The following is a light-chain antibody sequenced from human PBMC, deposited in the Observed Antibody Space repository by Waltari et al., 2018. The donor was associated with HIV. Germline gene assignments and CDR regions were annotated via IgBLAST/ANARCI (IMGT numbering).Light chain of an antibody. V-gene: IGLV3-25*03. CDR3: ESADSSLWV. CDR1: ALPKTY. Sequence: SYELTQPPSVSVSPGQTARITCSGDALPKTYAYWYQQKAGQDPVLVIYKDSERPSGIPERFSGSSSGTTVTLTISGVQAEDEADYYCESADSSLWVFGGGTKLTVL. J-gene: IGLJ3*02. CDR2: KDS.